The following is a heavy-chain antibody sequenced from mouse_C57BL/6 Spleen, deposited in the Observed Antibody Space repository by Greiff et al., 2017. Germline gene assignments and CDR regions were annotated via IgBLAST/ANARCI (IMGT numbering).Heavy chain of an antibody. V-gene: IGHV3-6*01. Sequence: DVKLVESGPGLVKPSQSLSLTCSVTGYSITSGYYWNWIRQFPGNKLEWMGYISYDGSNNYNPSLKNRISITRDTSKNQFFLKLNSVTTEDTATYYCARELGRGGYFDYWGQGTTLTVSS. CDR2: ISYDGSN. CDR1: GYSITSGYY. CDR3: ARELGRGGYFDY. D-gene: IGHD4-1*01. J-gene: IGHJ2*01.